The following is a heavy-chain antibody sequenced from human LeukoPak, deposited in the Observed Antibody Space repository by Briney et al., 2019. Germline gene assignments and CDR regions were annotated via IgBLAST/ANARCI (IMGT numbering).Heavy chain of an antibody. Sequence: PGGSLRLSCSASGFTFSNYAMHWVRQAPGKGLEYVSDISSNGGITYYADSVKGRFTISRDNARNSLYLQMNSLRAEDTAVYYCARDWIPIYCGDDCSSYPPPDCWGQGTLVIVSS. CDR2: ISSNGGIT. CDR1: GFTFSNYA. V-gene: IGHV3-64*04. J-gene: IGHJ4*02. D-gene: IGHD2-21*02. CDR3: ARDWIPIYCGDDCSSYPPPDC.